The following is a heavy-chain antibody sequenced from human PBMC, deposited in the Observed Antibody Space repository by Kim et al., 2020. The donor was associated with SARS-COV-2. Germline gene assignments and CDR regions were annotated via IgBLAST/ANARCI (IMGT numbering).Heavy chain of an antibody. Sequence: GESLKISCKGSGYSFTSYWIGWVRQMPGKGLEWMGIIYPGDSDTRYSPSFQGQVTISADKSISTAYLQWSSLKASDTAMYYCARQDSSSSLRRNYYYYGMDVWGQGTTVTVSS. CDR3: ARQDSSSSLRRNYYYYGMDV. D-gene: IGHD6-6*01. V-gene: IGHV5-51*01. CDR1: GYSFTSYW. CDR2: IYPGDSDT. J-gene: IGHJ6*02.